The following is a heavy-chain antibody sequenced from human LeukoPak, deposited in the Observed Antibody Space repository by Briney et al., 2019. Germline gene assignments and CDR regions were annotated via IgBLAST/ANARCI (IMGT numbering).Heavy chain of an antibody. CDR3: ARTTEAHSWRTRYYDYYMDV. Sequence: SETLSLTCTVSGVSISSSNSYWGWIRQPPGTGLEWIGSIYYTGNTYYNASLKSRVTISVDTSKNQFSLKLSSVTAADTAVYYCARTTEAHSWRTRYYDYYMDVWGKGTTVTVSS. CDR2: IYYTGNT. V-gene: IGHV4-39*07. J-gene: IGHJ6*03. CDR1: GVSISSSNSY. D-gene: IGHD6-13*01.